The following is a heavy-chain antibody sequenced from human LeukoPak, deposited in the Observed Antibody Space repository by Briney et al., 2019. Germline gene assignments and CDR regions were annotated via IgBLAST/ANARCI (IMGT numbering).Heavy chain of an antibody. CDR3: AELGITMIGGV. J-gene: IGHJ6*04. D-gene: IGHD3-10*02. Sequence: GGSLRLSCAPSGFTFSSFAMGWVRQAPGKGLEWVSYISSSGSTIYYADSVKGRFTISRDNAKNSLYLQMNSLRAEDTAVYYCAELGITMIGGVWGKGTTVTISS. CDR2: ISSSGSTI. V-gene: IGHV3-48*03. CDR1: GFTFSSFA.